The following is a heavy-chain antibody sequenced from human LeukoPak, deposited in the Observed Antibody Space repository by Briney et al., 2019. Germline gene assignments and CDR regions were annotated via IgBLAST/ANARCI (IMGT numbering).Heavy chain of an antibody. CDR3: VRVTLSSALFGDMDV. D-gene: IGHD6-25*01. Sequence: GGSLRLSCAASGFTFDDYAMNWVRHAPGKGLEWVSLISWVGGSTYYADSVKGRFTISRDNSKNSLYLQMNSLRAEDTALYFCVRVTLSSALFGDMDVWGKGTTVTVSS. CDR1: GFTFDDYA. V-gene: IGHV3-43D*04. J-gene: IGHJ6*03. CDR2: ISWVGGST.